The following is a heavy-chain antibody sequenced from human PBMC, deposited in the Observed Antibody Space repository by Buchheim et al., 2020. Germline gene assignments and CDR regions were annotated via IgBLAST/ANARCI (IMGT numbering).Heavy chain of an antibody. CDR1: GFTFSFYW. D-gene: IGHD5-18*01. CDR3: ARRLSDTAMVNFYYYYYYMDV. CDR2: IKQDGSEK. J-gene: IGHJ6*03. Sequence: EVQLVESGGGLVQPGGSPRLSCAASGFTFSFYWMSWVRQAPGKGLEWVANIKQDGSEKYYVDSVKGRFTISRDNAKNSLYLQMNSLRAEDTAVYYCARRLSDTAMVNFYYYYYYMDVWGKGTT. V-gene: IGHV3-7*01.